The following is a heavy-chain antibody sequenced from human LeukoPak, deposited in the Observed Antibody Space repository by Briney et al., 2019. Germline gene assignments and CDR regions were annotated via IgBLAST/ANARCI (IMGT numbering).Heavy chain of an antibody. CDR3: ARGYCSGGSCYNPPLGY. D-gene: IGHD2-15*01. CDR1: GYTFTSYD. Sequence: GASVKVSCKASGYTFTSYDINWVRQATGQGLEWMGWMNPNSGNTGYAQKFQGRVTMTRNTSISTAYMELSSLRSEDTAVYYCARGYCSGGSCYNPPLGYWGQGTLVTVSS. CDR2: MNPNSGNT. V-gene: IGHV1-8*01. J-gene: IGHJ4*02.